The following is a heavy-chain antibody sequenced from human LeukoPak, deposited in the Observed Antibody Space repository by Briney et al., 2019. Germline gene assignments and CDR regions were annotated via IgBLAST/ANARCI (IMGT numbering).Heavy chain of an antibody. V-gene: IGHV4-59*08. CDR1: GGSMRSYY. Sequence: PLETLSLTCTVSGGSMRSYYWSWIRQPPGKGLEWIGYIYYSGSTIYNPSLKSRVTISLDTSKNQFSLKMNSVTAADTAVYYCARMGNPATVTADYWGQGTLVTVSS. CDR2: IYYSGST. CDR3: ARMGNPATVTADY. J-gene: IGHJ4*02. D-gene: IGHD4-17*01.